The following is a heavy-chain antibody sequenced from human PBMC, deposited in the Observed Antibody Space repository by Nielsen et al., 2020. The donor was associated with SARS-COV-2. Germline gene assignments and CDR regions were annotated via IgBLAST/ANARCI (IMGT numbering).Heavy chain of an antibody. Sequence: SETLSLTCTVSGYSISSGYYWGWIRQPPGKGLEWIGSIYHSGSTYYNPSLKSRVTISVDTSKNQFSLKLSSVTAADTAVYYCARPTVAGTIDYWGQGTLVTVSS. D-gene: IGHD6-19*01. CDR3: ARPTVAGTIDY. V-gene: IGHV4-38-2*02. CDR2: IYHSGST. CDR1: GYSISSGYY. J-gene: IGHJ4*02.